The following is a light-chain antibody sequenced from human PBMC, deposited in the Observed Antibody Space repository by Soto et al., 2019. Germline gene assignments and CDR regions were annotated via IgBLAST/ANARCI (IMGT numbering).Light chain of an antibody. J-gene: IGLJ1*01. Sequence: QSALTQPASVSGSPVQSITISCTGTSSEVGNYNYVSWYQQHPGKAPQLMIFQVSNRASGVSNRFSVSKSGDTASLTISGLQAADAAGYYCSSYTTSRTPDAFGTGTKVT. CDR2: QVS. CDR3: SSYTTSRTPDA. V-gene: IGLV2-14*01. CDR1: SSEVGNYNY.